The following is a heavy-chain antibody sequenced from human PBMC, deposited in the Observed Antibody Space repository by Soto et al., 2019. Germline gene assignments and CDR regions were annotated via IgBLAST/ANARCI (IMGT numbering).Heavy chain of an antibody. CDR3: ARVSATKYSSRPYYFDY. Sequence: ASVKVSCKASGYTFTSYAMHWVRQAPGQGLEWMGWINAGNGNTKYSQKFQGRVTITRDTYASTAYMEMSSLRSEDTAVYYCARVSATKYSSRPYYFDYWGQGKLVTVSS. CDR1: GYTFTSYA. D-gene: IGHD6-13*01. V-gene: IGHV1-3*01. J-gene: IGHJ4*02. CDR2: INAGNGNT.